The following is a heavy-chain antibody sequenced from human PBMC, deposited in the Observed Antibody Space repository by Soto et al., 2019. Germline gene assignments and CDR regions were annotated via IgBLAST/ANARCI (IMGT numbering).Heavy chain of an antibody. Sequence: QLQLQESGPGLVKPSETLSLTCTVSGGSITSHNFYWGWIRQPPGRGLEWIASIYQTGTAYYSPSLRGRVTISVDTSKSQFSLKLDSVTAADTAVYYCVRRWSVYYFDFWGQGTLVPVSS. CDR3: VRRWSVYYFDF. CDR1: GGSITSHNFY. CDR2: IYQTGTA. J-gene: IGHJ4*02. V-gene: IGHV4-39*01. D-gene: IGHD3-3*01.